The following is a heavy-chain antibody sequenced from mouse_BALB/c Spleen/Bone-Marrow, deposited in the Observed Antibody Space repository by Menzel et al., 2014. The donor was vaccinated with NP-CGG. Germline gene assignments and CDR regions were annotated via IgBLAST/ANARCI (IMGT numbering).Heavy chain of an antibody. J-gene: IGHJ2*01. Sequence: QVQLQQSGPELVRPGVSVKIPCKGSGYTFTDYAMHWVKQSHAKSLEWIGVISIYYGNTNYNQKFKGKATMTVDKSSSTAYMELARLTSEDSAIYYCARESAYYGYFDYWGQGTTLTVSS. D-gene: IGHD1-1*01. V-gene: IGHV1-67*01. CDR1: GYTFTDYA. CDR3: ARESAYYGYFDY. CDR2: ISIYYGNT.